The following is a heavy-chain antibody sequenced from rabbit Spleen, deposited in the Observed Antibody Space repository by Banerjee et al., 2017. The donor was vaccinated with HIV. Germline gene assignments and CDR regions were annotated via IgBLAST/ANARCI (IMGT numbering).Heavy chain of an antibody. D-gene: IGHD1-1*01. CDR2: IDTGSSGFT. CDR1: GVSFSGSSY. CDR3: ARDTSSSFSSYGMDL. V-gene: IGHV1S45*01. Sequence: QEQLEESGGDLVKPGASLTLTCIASGVSFSGSSYMCWVRQAPGKGLEWIACIDTGSSGFTYFASWAKGRVTISKTSSTTVTLQMTSLTAADTATYFCARDTSSSFSSYGMDLWGPGTLVTVS. J-gene: IGHJ6*01.